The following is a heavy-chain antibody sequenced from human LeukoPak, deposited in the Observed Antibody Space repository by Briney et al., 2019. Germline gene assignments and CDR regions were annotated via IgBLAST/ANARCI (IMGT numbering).Heavy chain of an antibody. CDR3: ARHSRNCSGGYCYLYY. Sequence: SETLSLTCAVSGGSISSDSYYWGWIRQPPGKGLEWIGSIYSGGTTYYNPSLKSRVAISVDTSKNQFSLKLTSVTAADAAAYYCARHSRNCSGGYCYLYYWGQGTLVTVSS. V-gene: IGHV4-39*01. D-gene: IGHD2-15*01. J-gene: IGHJ4*02. CDR2: IYSGGTT. CDR1: GGSISSDSYY.